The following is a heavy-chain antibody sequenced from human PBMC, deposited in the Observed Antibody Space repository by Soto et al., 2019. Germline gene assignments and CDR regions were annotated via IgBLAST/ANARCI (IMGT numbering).Heavy chain of an antibody. CDR2: ISSSGSTI. CDR1: GFTFSSYE. Sequence: GGSLRLSCAASGFTFSSYEMNWVRQAPGKGLEWVSYISSSGSTIYYADSVKGRFTISRDNAKNSLYLQMNSLRAEGTAVYYCARDNGAKHYYYYYGMDVWGQGTTVTVSS. V-gene: IGHV3-48*03. CDR3: ARDNGAKHYYYYYGMDV. D-gene: IGHD3-10*01. J-gene: IGHJ6*02.